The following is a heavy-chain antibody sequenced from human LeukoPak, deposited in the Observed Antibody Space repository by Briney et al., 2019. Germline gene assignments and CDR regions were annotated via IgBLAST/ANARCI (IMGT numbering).Heavy chain of an antibody. J-gene: IGHJ6*03. Sequence: GGSLRLSCAASGFTFDDYGMSWVRQAPGKGLEWVSGINWNGGSTGYADSVKGRFTISRDNAKNSLYLQMNSLRAEDTALYYFARSARYYYDSRVSYYMDVWGKGTTVTVSS. V-gene: IGHV3-20*04. CDR3: ARSARYYYDSRVSYYMDV. D-gene: IGHD3-22*01. CDR2: INWNGGST. CDR1: GFTFDDYG.